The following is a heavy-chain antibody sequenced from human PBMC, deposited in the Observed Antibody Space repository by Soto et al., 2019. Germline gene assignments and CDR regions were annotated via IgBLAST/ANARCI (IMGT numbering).Heavy chain of an antibody. CDR2: ISWNSGSI. D-gene: IGHD2-2*01. V-gene: IGHV3-9*01. CDR3: ARDPAYCSSTSCPFDGMDV. CDR1: GFTFDDYA. J-gene: IGHJ6*02. Sequence: GGSLRLSCAASGFTFDDYAMHWVRQAPGKGLEWVSGISWNSGSIGYADSVKGRFTISRDNAKNSLYLQMNSLRAEDTALYYCARDPAYCSSTSCPFDGMDVWGQGTTVTVSS.